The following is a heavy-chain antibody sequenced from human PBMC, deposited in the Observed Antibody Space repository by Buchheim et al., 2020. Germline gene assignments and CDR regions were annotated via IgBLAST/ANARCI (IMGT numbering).Heavy chain of an antibody. Sequence: EVQLVESGGGLVQPGGSLRLSCAASGFTFSSYWMHWVRQAPGKGLVWVSRINSDGSSTSYADSVKGRFTISRDNAKKTLYLQMNSLRAEDTAVYYCARVNYYYDSSGNYYYGMDVWGQGTT. CDR2: INSDGSST. CDR3: ARVNYYYDSSGNYYYGMDV. D-gene: IGHD3-22*01. V-gene: IGHV3-74*01. J-gene: IGHJ6*02. CDR1: GFTFSSYW.